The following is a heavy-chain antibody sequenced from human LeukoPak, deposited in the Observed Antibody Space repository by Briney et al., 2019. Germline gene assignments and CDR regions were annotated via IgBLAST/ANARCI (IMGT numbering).Heavy chain of an antibody. CDR2: INHSGST. CDR1: GVSFSGYY. CDR3: AASIAALDV. D-gene: IGHD6-6*01. Sequence: SETLSLTCAVYGVSFSGYYRSWIRQPPGKGLEWIGEINHSGSTNYNPSLKSRVTISVDTSKNQFSLKLSSVTAADTAVYYCAASIAALDVWGQGTTVTVSS. J-gene: IGHJ6*02. V-gene: IGHV4-34*01.